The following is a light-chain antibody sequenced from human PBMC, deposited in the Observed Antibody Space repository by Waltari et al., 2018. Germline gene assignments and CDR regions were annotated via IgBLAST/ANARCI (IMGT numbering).Light chain of an antibody. CDR2: RAS. J-gene: IGKJ2*01. Sequence: DIQMTQSPSTLSASVGDRVTITCRASQSISSWLAWYQQKPGKAPKLLIYRASTLESGVPSRFSGSGSGTEFTLTISSLQPDDFVTYYCQQYSSYCTFGQGTKLEIK. CDR1: QSISSW. V-gene: IGKV1-5*03. CDR3: QQYSSYCT.